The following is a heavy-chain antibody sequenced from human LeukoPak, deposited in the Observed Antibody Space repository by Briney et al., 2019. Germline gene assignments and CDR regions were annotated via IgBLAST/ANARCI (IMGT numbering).Heavy chain of an antibody. CDR1: GFTLSSYS. D-gene: IGHD5-24*01. J-gene: IGHJ4*02. CDR3: AKDREIDGYLDY. Sequence: PGGSLRLSCAASGFTLSSYSMNWVRQAPGKGLEWVSSISSSSSYIYYADSVKGRFTISRDNAKNSLYLQMNSLRAEDTAVYYCAKDREIDGYLDYWGQGTLVTVSS. V-gene: IGHV3-21*01. CDR2: ISSSSSYI.